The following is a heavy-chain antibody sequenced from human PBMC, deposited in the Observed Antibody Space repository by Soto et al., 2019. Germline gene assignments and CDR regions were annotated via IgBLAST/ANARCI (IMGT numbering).Heavy chain of an antibody. J-gene: IGHJ4*02. V-gene: IGHV3-11*01. CDR1: GFTFSDYY. Sequence: GGSLRLSCAASGFTFSDYYMSWIRQAPGKGLEWVSYISSSGSTIYYADSVKGRFTISRDNAKNSLYLQMNSLRAEDTAVYYCASIGYCTNGVCFLTSRVDYWGQGTLVTVSS. D-gene: IGHD2-8*01. CDR3: ASIGYCTNGVCFLTSRVDY. CDR2: ISSSGSTI.